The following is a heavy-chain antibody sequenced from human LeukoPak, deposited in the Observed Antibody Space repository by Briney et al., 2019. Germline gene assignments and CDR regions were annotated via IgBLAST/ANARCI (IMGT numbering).Heavy chain of an antibody. J-gene: IGHJ3*02. Sequence: GGSLRLSCTASGFTVSSNYMTWVRQAPGKGLEWVSLLYSAGSTYYADSVTGRFTISRDNSQNTLYLQMNSLRPDDTAVYYCARGFRSNPHDAFDIWGQGTMVTVSS. CDR3: ARGFRSNPHDAFDI. CDR1: GFTVSSNY. V-gene: IGHV3-66*02. D-gene: IGHD1-26*01. CDR2: LYSAGST.